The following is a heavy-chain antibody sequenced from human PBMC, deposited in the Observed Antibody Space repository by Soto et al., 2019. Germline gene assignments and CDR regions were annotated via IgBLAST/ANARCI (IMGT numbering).Heavy chain of an antibody. Sequence: PGGSLRLSCAASGFTFRNFAMTWVRQAPGKGLEWVSGISGSGRMTYYAHSVKGHFTISRDNSKNTLYLQMNSLRAEDTAVYYCARGAVGAIYYFDYWGQGTLVTAPQ. CDR1: GFTFRNFA. D-gene: IGHD1-26*01. CDR2: ISGSGRMT. J-gene: IGHJ4*02. CDR3: ARGAVGAIYYFDY. V-gene: IGHV3-23*01.